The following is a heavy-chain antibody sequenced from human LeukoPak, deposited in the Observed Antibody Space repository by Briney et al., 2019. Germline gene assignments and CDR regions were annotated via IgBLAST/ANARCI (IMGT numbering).Heavy chain of an antibody. Sequence: GGSLRLSCAASGFTFSSYWMHWVRQPPGKGLVWVSRINTDGSSTSYADSVKGRFTISRDNAKNTLYLQMNSLRAEDTAVYYCARDTGIAVAGTWGQGTLVTVSS. CDR2: INTDGSST. CDR3: ARDTGIAVAGT. CDR1: GFTFSSYW. V-gene: IGHV3-74*01. J-gene: IGHJ5*02. D-gene: IGHD6-19*01.